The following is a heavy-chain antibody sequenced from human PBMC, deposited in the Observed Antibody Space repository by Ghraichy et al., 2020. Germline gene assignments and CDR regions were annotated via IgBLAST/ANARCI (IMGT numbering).Heavy chain of an antibody. V-gene: IGHV3-66*04. Sequence: GGSLRLSCAAAGLTVSSNFMSWVRQAPGKGLEWVSVIYSGGTTYYADSVKGRFTISRDNSKNTLYLQMNSLRVEDTAVYYCASQDTSTRGLRWYAMDVWGQGTTVTVSS. D-gene: IGHD5-18*01. CDR3: ASQDTSTRGLRWYAMDV. CDR2: IYSGGTT. CDR1: GLTVSSNF. J-gene: IGHJ6*02.